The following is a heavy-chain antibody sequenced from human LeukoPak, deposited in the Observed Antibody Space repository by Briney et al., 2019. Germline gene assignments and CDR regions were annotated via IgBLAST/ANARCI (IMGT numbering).Heavy chain of an antibody. Sequence: GGSLRLSCAASGFTFDDYAMHWVRQAPGKGLEWVSGISWNSGSIGYADSVKGRFTISRDNAKNSLYLQMNSLRAEDTALYYCAKAGVPMVRGVIYFDYWGQGTLVTVSS. V-gene: IGHV3-9*01. CDR1: GFTFDDYA. CDR2: ISWNSGSI. J-gene: IGHJ4*02. D-gene: IGHD3-10*01. CDR3: AKAGVPMVRGVIYFDY.